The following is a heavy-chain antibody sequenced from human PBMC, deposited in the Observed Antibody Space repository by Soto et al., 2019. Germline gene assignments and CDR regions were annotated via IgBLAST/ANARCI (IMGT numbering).Heavy chain of an antibody. D-gene: IGHD6-19*01. J-gene: IGHJ4*02. Sequence: QVQLVQSGAEVKKPGASVKVSCKASGYTFTSYDINWERQANGQGLEWMGWMNPNSGKTGYAQKFQGRVTMTSNTSISTADMELSSLRSEDTAVYYCARELSSRWFTNWGQGTLVTASS. V-gene: IGHV1-8*01. CDR1: GYTFTSYD. CDR2: MNPNSGKT. CDR3: ARELSSRWFTN.